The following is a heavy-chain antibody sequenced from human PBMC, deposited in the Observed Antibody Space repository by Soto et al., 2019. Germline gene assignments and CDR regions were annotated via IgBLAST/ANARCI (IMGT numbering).Heavy chain of an antibody. Sequence: SETLSLTCTVSGGSISSYYWSWIRQPPGKGLEWIGYIYYSGSTNYNPSLKSRVTISVDTSKNQFSLKLSSVTAADTAVYYCAREGDYGSGSYSLDYWGQGTLVTVSS. CDR1: GGSISSYY. V-gene: IGHV4-59*01. D-gene: IGHD3-10*01. CDR3: AREGDYGSGSYSLDY. CDR2: IYYSGST. J-gene: IGHJ4*02.